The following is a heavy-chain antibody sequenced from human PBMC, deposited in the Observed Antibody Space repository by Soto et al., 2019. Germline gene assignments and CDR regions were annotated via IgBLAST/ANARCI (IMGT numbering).Heavy chain of an antibody. J-gene: IGHJ6*02. CDR3: ARVVPAAMYYYYGMDV. CDR1: GFTFSTYA. D-gene: IGHD2-2*01. CDR2: LSYDGSNK. V-gene: IGHV3-30*03. Sequence: QVQLVESGGGVVQPGRSLRLSCAASGFTFSTYAMHWVRQAPGKGLEWVAVLSYDGSNKYYADSVKGRFTISRDNSKNXLYLQMNSRRAEDTAVYYCARVVPAAMYYYYGMDVWGQGTTVTVS.